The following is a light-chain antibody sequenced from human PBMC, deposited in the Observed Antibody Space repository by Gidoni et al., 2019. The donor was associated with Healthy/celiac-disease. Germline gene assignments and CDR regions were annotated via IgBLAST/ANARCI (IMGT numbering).Light chain of an antibody. V-gene: IGKV3-11*01. CDR2: DAS. CDR3: QQRSNWPPGFT. CDR1: QSVSSY. Sequence: EIVLTQSPATLSLSPGERATLSCRASQSVSSYLAWYQQKPGQAPRLLIYDASNRATGIPAMFSGSGSVTDFTLTISSLEPEDFAVYYCQQRSNWPPGFTFXPXTKVDIK. J-gene: IGKJ3*01.